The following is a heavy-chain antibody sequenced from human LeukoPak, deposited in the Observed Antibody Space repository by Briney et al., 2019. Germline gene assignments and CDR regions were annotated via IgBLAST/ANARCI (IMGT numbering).Heavy chain of an antibody. J-gene: IGHJ4*02. CDR2: IYPDDSDT. V-gene: IGHV5-51*01. Sequence: GESLKISCKGSGYIFTNYWIAWVRRMPGKGLEWMGIIYPDDSDTRYSPSFQGQVTISADKSISTAYLQWSSLKASDTAMYYCARRSYDDSGGYYYDFWGQGTLVTVSS. CDR3: ARRSYDDSGGYYYDF. CDR1: GYIFTNYW. D-gene: IGHD3-22*01.